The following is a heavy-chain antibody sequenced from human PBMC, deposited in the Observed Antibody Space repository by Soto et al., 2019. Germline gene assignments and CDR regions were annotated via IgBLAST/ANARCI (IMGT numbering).Heavy chain of an antibody. J-gene: IGHJ4*02. Sequence: PVGSLRLSCAVTGFNFGGYAMSWVRQAPGKGLEWVSTLSGDGSRAYYADSVRGRFTVSRDNSKSTLYLRMNSLRADDTAIYYCAKRGGYAISFYDSWGQGTLVTVSS. V-gene: IGHV3-23*01. CDR1: GFNFGGYA. CDR3: AKRGGYAISFYDS. CDR2: LSGDGSRA. D-gene: IGHD3-16*01.